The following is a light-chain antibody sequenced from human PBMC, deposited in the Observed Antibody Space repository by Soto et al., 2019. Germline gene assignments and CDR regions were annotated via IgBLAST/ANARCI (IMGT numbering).Light chain of an antibody. CDR1: QSVRSNY. Sequence: EFVLTQSPGTLSLSPGERATLSCRASQSVRSNYLAWYQQKPGQSPRLLIYGASNRATGIPDRFSGSGSGTAFTLTIIRLAPDDFAVFYCQHYGSSAYTFGQGTTLEIK. CDR3: QHYGSSAYT. CDR2: GAS. V-gene: IGKV3-20*01. J-gene: IGKJ2*01.